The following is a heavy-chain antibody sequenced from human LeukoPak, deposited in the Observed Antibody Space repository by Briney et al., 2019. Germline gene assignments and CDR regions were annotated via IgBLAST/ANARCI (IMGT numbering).Heavy chain of an antibody. Sequence: PGRSLRLSCAASGFPFSAYGIHWVRQAPGKGLEWVALISYDGSNKDYADSVKGRFTISRDNSKNTVYLQLNSLRPEDTALYYCAKSIGSGWYGAPGDYWGQGTLVTVSS. J-gene: IGHJ4*02. CDR2: ISYDGSNK. CDR1: GFPFSAYG. V-gene: IGHV3-30*18. CDR3: AKSIGSGWYGAPGDY. D-gene: IGHD6-19*01.